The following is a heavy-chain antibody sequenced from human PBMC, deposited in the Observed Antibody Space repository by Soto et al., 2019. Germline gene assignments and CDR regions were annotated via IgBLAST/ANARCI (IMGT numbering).Heavy chain of an antibody. CDR3: ASVPPHRPYRMDF. J-gene: IGHJ6*02. CDR1: GFAFRDYY. CDR2: ISSSSSYT. V-gene: IGHV3-11*06. Sequence: GGSLRLSCAAAGFAFRDYYMSWLRPYPGKGLEWVSYISSSSSYTNYADSVKGRFTISRDNAKNSRDLQMNSLSAEDTVVYYCASVPPHRPYRMDFWGQGTTVTVSS.